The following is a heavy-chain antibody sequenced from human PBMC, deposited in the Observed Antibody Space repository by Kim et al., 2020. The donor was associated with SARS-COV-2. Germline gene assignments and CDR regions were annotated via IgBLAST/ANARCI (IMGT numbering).Heavy chain of an antibody. J-gene: IGHJ3*02. V-gene: IGHV3-53*04. CDR3: AREITIFGAEGAFDI. D-gene: IGHD3-3*01. Sequence: DSVKGRFTISRHNSKNTLYLQMNSLRAEDTAVYYCAREITIFGAEGAFDIWGQGTMVTVSS.